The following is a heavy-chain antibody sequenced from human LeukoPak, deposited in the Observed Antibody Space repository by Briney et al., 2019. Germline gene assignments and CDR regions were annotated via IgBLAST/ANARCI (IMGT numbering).Heavy chain of an antibody. J-gene: IGHJ5*02. CDR1: VGSISSSSYY. CDR2: IYYSGST. D-gene: IGHD3-22*01. CDR3: ARAPSAYYYDSSGRRTANWFDP. Sequence: SETLSLTCTRSVGSISSSSYYWGWIRQPPGKGLEWIGSIYYSGSTNYNPSLKSRVTISVDTSKNQFSLKLSSVTAADTAVYYCARAPSAYYYDSSGRRTANWFDPWGQGTLVTVSS. V-gene: IGHV4-39*07.